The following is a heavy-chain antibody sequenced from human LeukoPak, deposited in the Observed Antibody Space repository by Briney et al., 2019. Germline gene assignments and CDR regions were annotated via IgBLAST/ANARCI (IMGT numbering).Heavy chain of an antibody. J-gene: IGHJ3*02. CDR3: ARAKRYDFWSGYPYAFDI. CDR2: TRNKANSYTT. CDR1: GFTFSDHY. Sequence: PGGSLRLSCAASGFTFSDHYMDWVRQAPGKGLEWVGRTRNKANSYTTEYAASVKGRFTISRDDSKNSLYLQMNSLRAEDTAVYYCARAKRYDFWSGYPYAFDIWGQGTMVTVSS. D-gene: IGHD3-3*01. V-gene: IGHV3-72*01.